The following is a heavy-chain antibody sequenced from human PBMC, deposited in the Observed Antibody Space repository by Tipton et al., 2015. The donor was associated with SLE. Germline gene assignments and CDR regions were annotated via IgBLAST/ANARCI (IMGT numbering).Heavy chain of an antibody. Sequence: SLRLSCAASGFTFSSYAMSWVRQAPGKGLEWVAVISYDGSNKYYADSVKGRFTISRDNSKNTLYLQMNSLRAEDTAVYYCARDHLEYYYDSSGGWYFDLWGRGTLVTVSS. CDR3: ARDHLEYYYDSSGGWYFDL. CDR1: GFTFSSYA. CDR2: ISYDGSNK. D-gene: IGHD3-22*01. J-gene: IGHJ2*01. V-gene: IGHV3-30*04.